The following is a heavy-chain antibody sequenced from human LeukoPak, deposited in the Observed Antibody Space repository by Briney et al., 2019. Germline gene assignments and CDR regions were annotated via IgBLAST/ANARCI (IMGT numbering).Heavy chain of an antibody. J-gene: IGHJ4*02. CDR2: IKQDGDEK. V-gene: IGHV3-7*01. D-gene: IGHD2/OR15-2a*01. CDR3: ARERWAEYYLDY. Sequence: GGSLRLSCAASDFSFSSHWMSWVRQAPGKGLEWVANIKQDGDEKYYVDSVKGRFAISRDNAKNLLYLEMNSLSAEDTALYYCARERWAEYYLDYWGQGTLVTVSS. CDR1: DFSFSSHW.